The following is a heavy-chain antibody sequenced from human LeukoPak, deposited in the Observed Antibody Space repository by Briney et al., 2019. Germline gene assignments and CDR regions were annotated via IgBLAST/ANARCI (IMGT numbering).Heavy chain of an antibody. J-gene: IGHJ4*02. D-gene: IGHD3-3*01. Sequence: GGSLRLSCAASRFTINNYEMNWVRQAPGKGLEWVSSISSSSSYIYYADSVKGRFTISRDNAKNSLYLQMNSLRAEDTAVYYCASYDFWSGPSDYWGQGTLVTVSS. CDR3: ASYDFWSGPSDY. V-gene: IGHV3-21*01. CDR1: RFTINNYE. CDR2: ISSSSSYI.